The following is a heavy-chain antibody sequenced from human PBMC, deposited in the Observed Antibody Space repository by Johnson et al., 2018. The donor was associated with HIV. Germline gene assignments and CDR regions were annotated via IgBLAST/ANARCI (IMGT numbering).Heavy chain of an antibody. J-gene: IGHJ3*02. CDR2: ISSSGSTI. V-gene: IGHV3-11*04. CDR1: GFTFSDYY. D-gene: IGHD1-26*01. CDR3: AKDPVGATWAFDI. Sequence: QVQLVESGGGLVQPGGSLRLSCAASGFTFSDYYMSWIRQAPGKGLEWVSYISSSGSTIYYADSVKGRFTISRDNAKNSQYLQMNSLRAEDTALYYCAKDPVGATWAFDIWGQGTMVTVSS.